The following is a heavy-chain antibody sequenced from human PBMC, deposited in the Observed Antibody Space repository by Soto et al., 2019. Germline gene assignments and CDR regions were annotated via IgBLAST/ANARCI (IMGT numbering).Heavy chain of an antibody. CDR3: ARAYSSSPLFEDYFDY. J-gene: IGHJ4*02. D-gene: IGHD6-13*01. CDR1: GFTFSRYW. Sequence: PGWSLRLSCAGSGFTFSRYWMTWVRQGPGKGLEWVANINPDGSEKFFADSVKGRFTISRDNAKNSLYLQMNSLRAEDTAVYFCARAYSSSPLFEDYFDYWGQGALVTVSS. V-gene: IGHV3-7*04. CDR2: INPDGSEK.